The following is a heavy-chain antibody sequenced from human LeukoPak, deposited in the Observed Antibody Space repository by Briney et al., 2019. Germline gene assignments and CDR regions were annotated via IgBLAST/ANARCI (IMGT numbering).Heavy chain of an antibody. Sequence: SETLSLTCTVSGGSISSGSYYWSWIRQPAGKGLEWIGRIYTSGSTNYNPSLKSRVTISVDTSKNQFSLKLSSVTAADTAVYYCARGPKVATLYDYWGQGTLVTVS. CDR1: GGSISSGSYY. CDR2: IYTSGST. V-gene: IGHV4-61*02. CDR3: ARGPKVATLYDY. D-gene: IGHD5-12*01. J-gene: IGHJ4*02.